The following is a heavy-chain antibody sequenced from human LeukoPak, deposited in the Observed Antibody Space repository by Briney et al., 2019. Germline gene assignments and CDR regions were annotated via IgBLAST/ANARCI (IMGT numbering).Heavy chain of an antibody. D-gene: IGHD3-3*01. Sequence: SVKVSCKASGGTFSSYAISWVRQAPGQGLEWMGGIIPMFGTANYAQKFQGRVTITADESTSTAYMELSSLRSEDTAVYYCARAHRITIFGVPSGKYYYMDVWGKGTTVTVSS. CDR2: IIPMFGTA. J-gene: IGHJ6*03. V-gene: IGHV1-69*13. CDR3: ARAHRITIFGVPSGKYYYMDV. CDR1: GGTFSSYA.